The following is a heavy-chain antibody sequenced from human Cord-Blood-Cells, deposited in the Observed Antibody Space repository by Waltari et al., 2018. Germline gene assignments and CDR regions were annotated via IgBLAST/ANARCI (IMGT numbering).Heavy chain of an antibody. CDR1: GGSISSSSYY. J-gene: IGHJ3*02. CDR2: IYYSGST. V-gene: IGHV4-39*01. CDR3: ARPQWGYFDWLFAFDI. Sequence: QLQLQESGPGLVKPSETLSLTCTVPGGSISSSSYYWGWIRQPPGKGLEWVGSIYYSGSTYYDPSLKSRVTISVDTSKNQFSLKLSSVTAADTAVYYCARPQWGYFDWLFAFDIWGQGTMVTVSS. D-gene: IGHD3-9*01.